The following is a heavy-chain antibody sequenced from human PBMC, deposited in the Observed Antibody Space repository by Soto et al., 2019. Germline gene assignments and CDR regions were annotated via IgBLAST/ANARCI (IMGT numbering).Heavy chain of an antibody. D-gene: IGHD2-2*01. CDR3: ARHQAGYCSSTSCQNENWFDP. J-gene: IGHJ5*02. Sequence: GESLKISCKGSGYSFTSYWISWVRQMPGKGLEWMGRIDPSDSYTNYSPSFQGHVTISADKSISTAYLQWSSLKASDTAMYYCARHQAGYCSSTSCQNENWFDPWGQGTLVSVSS. CDR2: IDPSDSYT. V-gene: IGHV5-10-1*01. CDR1: GYSFTSYW.